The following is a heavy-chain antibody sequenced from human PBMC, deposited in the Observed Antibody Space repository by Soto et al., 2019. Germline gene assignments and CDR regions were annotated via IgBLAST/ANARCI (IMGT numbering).Heavy chain of an antibody. D-gene: IGHD1-7*01. Sequence: ASVKVSCKASGYTFTSYAMHWVRQAPGQRLEWMGLINAGNGNTKYSQKFQGRVTITRDTSASTAYMELSSLRSEDTAVYYCAGTTETYYYYYGMDVWGQGTTVTVSS. V-gene: IGHV1-3*01. CDR3: AGTTETYYYYYGMDV. CDR2: INAGNGNT. J-gene: IGHJ6*02. CDR1: GYTFTSYA.